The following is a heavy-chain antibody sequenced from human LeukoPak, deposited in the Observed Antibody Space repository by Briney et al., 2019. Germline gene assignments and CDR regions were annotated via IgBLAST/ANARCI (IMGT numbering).Heavy chain of an antibody. CDR2: INAGNGNT. V-gene: IGHV1-3*01. CDR1: GYTFTSYA. J-gene: IGHJ4*02. Sequence: EASVKVSCKASGYTFTSYAMHWVRQAPGQRLEWMGWINAGNGNTKYSQKFQGRVTITADESTSTAYMELSSLRSEDTAVYYCARHMFGDGYNPDYWGQGTLVTVSS. D-gene: IGHD5-24*01. CDR3: ARHMFGDGYNPDY.